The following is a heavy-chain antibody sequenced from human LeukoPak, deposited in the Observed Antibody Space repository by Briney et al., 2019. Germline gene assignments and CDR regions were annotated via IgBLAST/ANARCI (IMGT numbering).Heavy chain of an antibody. D-gene: IGHD6-19*01. CDR2: IYYSGST. Sequence: PSETLSLTCTVSGGSISSYYWSWIRQPPGKGLEWIGYIYYSGSTNYNPSLKSRVTISVDTSKNQFSLKLSSVTAADTAVYYCAREAGTYFDYWGQGTLVTVSS. V-gene: IGHV4-59*01. J-gene: IGHJ4*02. CDR1: GGSISSYY. CDR3: AREAGTYFDY.